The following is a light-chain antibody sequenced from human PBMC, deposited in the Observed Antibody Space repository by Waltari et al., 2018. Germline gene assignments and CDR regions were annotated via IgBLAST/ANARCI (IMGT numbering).Light chain of an antibody. Sequence: EIVMTQSPATLSVSHGERATLSCRASQTINSDLAWYQQKPGQAPRLLIYAASTRATGIPVRFSGSGSGTEFTLTISSLQSEDFAVYYCQQYNGWRTFGQGTKLEIK. J-gene: IGKJ2*01. CDR2: AAS. CDR3: QQYNGWRT. V-gene: IGKV3D-15*01. CDR1: QTINSD.